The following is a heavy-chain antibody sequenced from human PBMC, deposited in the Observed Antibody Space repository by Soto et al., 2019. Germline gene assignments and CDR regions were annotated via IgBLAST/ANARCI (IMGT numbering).Heavy chain of an antibody. CDR2: IYYSGST. Sequence: SETLSLTCTVSGGSVSSGSYYWSWIRQPPGKGLEWIGYIYYSGSTNYNPSLKSRVTISVDTSKNQFSLKLSSVTAADTAVYYCARDRVQGNYYYGMDVWGQGTTVTVSS. V-gene: IGHV4-61*01. CDR3: ARDRVQGNYYYGMDV. CDR1: GGSVSSGSYY. D-gene: IGHD3-10*01. J-gene: IGHJ6*02.